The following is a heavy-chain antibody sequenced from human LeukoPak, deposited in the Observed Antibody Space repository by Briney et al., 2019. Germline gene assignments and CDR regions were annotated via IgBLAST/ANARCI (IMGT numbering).Heavy chain of an antibody. J-gene: IGHJ4*02. CDR3: ARGRKYPNYYDSSGYYPH. CDR2: INHSGST. V-gene: IGHV4-34*01. Sequence: PSETLSLTCAVYGGSFSGYYWSWLRQPPGKGLEWIGEINHSGSTNYNPSLTSRGTISVDTSKNQFSLKLSSVTAADTAVYYCARGRKYPNYYDSSGYYPHWGQGTLVTVSS. CDR1: GGSFSGYY. D-gene: IGHD3-22*01.